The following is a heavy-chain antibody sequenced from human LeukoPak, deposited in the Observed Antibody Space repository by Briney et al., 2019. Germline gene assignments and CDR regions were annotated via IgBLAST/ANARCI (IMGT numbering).Heavy chain of an antibody. V-gene: IGHV3-21*01. Sequence: PGGSLRLSCAASGFTFSSYSMNWVRQAPGKGLEWVSSISSSSCIYYADSVKGRFTISRDNAKNSLYLQMNSLRAEDTAVYYCARYGLEKLKSGSYYNYWGQGTLVTVSS. CDR1: GFTFSSYS. CDR2: ISSSSCI. J-gene: IGHJ4*02. D-gene: IGHD1-26*01. CDR3: ARYGLEKLKSGSYYNY.